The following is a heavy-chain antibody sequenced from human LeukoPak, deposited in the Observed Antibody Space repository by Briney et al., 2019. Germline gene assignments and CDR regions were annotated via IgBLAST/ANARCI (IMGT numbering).Heavy chain of an antibody. CDR3: PGGGYSEGGSRRGTQPTSPRGAFYI. V-gene: IGHV1-8*01. CDR2: MNPNSGST. J-gene: IGHJ3*02. D-gene: IGHD3-22*01. Sequence: ASVKVSCKASGYTFTSYEINWVRQATGQGLEWMGCMNPNSGSTGYAEKVQGRVTMTRNTAINTAYMQLSSLRSEDTAVYYCPGGGYSEGGSRRGTQPTSPRGAFYIWGQGPMVTVS. CDR1: GYTFTSYE.